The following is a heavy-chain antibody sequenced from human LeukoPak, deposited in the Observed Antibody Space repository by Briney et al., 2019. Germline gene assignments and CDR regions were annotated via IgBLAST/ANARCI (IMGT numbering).Heavy chain of an antibody. Sequence: SETLSLTCTVSGGSISSSSYYWGWIRQPPGKGLEWIGSIYYSGSTYYNPSLKSRVTISVDTSKNQFSLKLNSVTAADTAVYYCARDRYVYDSSGYYYYFDYWGQGTLVTVSS. CDR2: IYYSGST. J-gene: IGHJ4*02. V-gene: IGHV4-39*07. D-gene: IGHD3-22*01. CDR1: GGSISSSSYY. CDR3: ARDRYVYDSSGYYYYFDY.